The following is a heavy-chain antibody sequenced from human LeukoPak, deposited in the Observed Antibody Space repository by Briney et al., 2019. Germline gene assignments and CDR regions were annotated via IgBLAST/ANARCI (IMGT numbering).Heavy chain of an antibody. CDR2: INHSGST. J-gene: IGHJ4*02. CDR3: ASRAAAGRDY. CDR1: GGSFSGYY. Sequence: SETLSLTCAVYGGSFSGYYWSWIRQPPGKGLEWIGEINHSGSTNYNPSLKSRVTISVDTSKNQFSLKLSSVTAADTAVYYCASRAAAGRDYWGQGTLVTVSS. D-gene: IGHD6-13*01. V-gene: IGHV4-34*01.